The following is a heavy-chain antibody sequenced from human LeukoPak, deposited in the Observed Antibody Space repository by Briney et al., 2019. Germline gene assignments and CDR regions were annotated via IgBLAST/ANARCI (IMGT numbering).Heavy chain of an antibody. V-gene: IGHV4-34*01. CDR2: INHSGST. Sequence: SETLSLTCAVYGGSFSGYYWSWIRQPPGKGLEWIGEINHSGSTNYNPSLKSRVTISVDTSKNQFSLKLSSVTAADTAVYYCARESSSWYYCGQGTLVTVSS. D-gene: IGHD6-13*01. J-gene: IGHJ4*02. CDR3: ARESSSWYY. CDR1: GGSFSGYY.